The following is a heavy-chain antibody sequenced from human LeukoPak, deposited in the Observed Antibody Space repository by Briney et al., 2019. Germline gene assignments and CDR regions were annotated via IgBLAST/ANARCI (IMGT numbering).Heavy chain of an antibody. D-gene: IGHD5-24*01. CDR1: GFTFGSYW. Sequence: GGSLRLSCAASGFTFGSYWMSWVRQAPGKGLEWVANIKQDGSEKYYVDSVKGRFTISRDNAKNSLYLQMNSLRAEDTAVYYCARDSSDGFDSWGQGTLVTVSS. V-gene: IGHV3-7*01. J-gene: IGHJ4*02. CDR2: IKQDGSEK. CDR3: ARDSSDGFDS.